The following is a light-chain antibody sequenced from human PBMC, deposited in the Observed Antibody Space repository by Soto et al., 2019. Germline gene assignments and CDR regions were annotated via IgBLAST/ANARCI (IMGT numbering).Light chain of an antibody. V-gene: IGKV3-11*01. J-gene: IGKJ1*01. CDR2: DAS. CDR1: QSVSSY. Sequence: EIVLTQSPATLSLSPGEIATLSCRASQSVSSYLAWYQQKPGQAPRLLIYDASNRATGIPARFSGSGSGTEFTLTISSLQPDDFATYYCQQYNSYRTFGQGTKVDIK. CDR3: QQYNSYRT.